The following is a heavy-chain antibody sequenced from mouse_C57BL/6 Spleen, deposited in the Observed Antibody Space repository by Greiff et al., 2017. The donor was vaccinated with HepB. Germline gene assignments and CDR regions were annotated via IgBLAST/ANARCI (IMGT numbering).Heavy chain of an antibody. J-gene: IGHJ4*01. D-gene: IGHD2-3*01. V-gene: IGHV1-5*01. CDR1: GYTFTSYW. CDR3: TGSLDGYYLYYYAMDY. Sequence: VQLQQSGTVLARPGASVKMSCKTSGYTFTSYWMHWVKQRPGQGLEWIGAIYPGNSDTSYNQKFKGKAKLTAVTSASTAYMELSSLTNEDSAVYYCTGSLDGYYLYYYAMDYGGQGTSVTVSS. CDR2: IYPGNSDT.